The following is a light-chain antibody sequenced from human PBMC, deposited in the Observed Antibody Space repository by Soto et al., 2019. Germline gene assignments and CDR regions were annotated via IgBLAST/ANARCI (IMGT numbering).Light chain of an antibody. CDR1: QSVSSSY. CDR3: HQYDKLPRT. Sequence: EIVLTQSPGTLSLSPGERATLSCRASQSVSSSYLAWYQQKPGQAPRLLIYGASNRASGIPDRFSGSGSGTDFTLTISILEPEDFAVYYCHQYDKLPRTFGQGTKVEIK. CDR2: GAS. J-gene: IGKJ1*01. V-gene: IGKV3-20*01.